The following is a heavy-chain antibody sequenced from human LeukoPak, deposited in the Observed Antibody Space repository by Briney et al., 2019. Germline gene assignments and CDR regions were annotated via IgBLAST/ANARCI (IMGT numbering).Heavy chain of an antibody. Sequence: GASVKVSCKASGYTFTGYYMHWVRQAPGQGLEWMGWINPNSGGTNYAQKFQGRVTMTRDTSISTAYMELSRLRSDGTAVYYCARDSSRSHYYDSSGYYFNNWFDPWGQGTLVTVSS. CDR2: INPNSGGT. CDR3: ARDSSRSHYYDSSGYYFNNWFDP. D-gene: IGHD3-22*01. CDR1: GYTFTGYY. V-gene: IGHV1-2*02. J-gene: IGHJ5*02.